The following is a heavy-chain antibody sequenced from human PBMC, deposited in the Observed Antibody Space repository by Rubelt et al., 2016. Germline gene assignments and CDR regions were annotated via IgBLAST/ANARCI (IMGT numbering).Heavy chain of an antibody. Sequence: QVQLQESGPGLVKPSGTLSLTCAVSGGSISSDDKWTWVRQPPGKALEWIGEIDRSGNTNYHQSLKSRVTPSVAKSKNQFSRDLVSVTAADTAVYYCARHGPGYSYGYFDYWGQGTLVTVSS. CDR3: ARHGPGYSYGYFDY. CDR1: GGSISSDDK. V-gene: IGHV4-4*02. CDR2: IDRSGNT. J-gene: IGHJ4*02. D-gene: IGHD5-18*01.